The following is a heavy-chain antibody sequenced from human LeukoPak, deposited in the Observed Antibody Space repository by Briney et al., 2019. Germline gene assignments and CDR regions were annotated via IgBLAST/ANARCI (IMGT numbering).Heavy chain of an antibody. J-gene: IGHJ1*01. Sequence: GGSLRLSCAASGFTFRSYSLNWVRQAPGKGLEWISYISTSGTTVYYADSVKGRFTISRDNAKNSLYLQMNSLRAEDTAVYYCARDRYYDSSGYYPYWGQGTLVTVSS. CDR1: GFTFRSYS. D-gene: IGHD3-22*01. V-gene: IGHV3-48*01. CDR3: ARDRYYDSSGYYPY. CDR2: ISTSGTTV.